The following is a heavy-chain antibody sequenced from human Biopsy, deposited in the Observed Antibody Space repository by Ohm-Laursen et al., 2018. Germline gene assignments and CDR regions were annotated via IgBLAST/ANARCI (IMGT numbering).Heavy chain of an antibody. Sequence: SVKVSCKASGAIFINYAITWVRQAPGQGLEWMGGIIPLFGAPNYAQKFQGRLTITADESKSTTYMELSSLRSEDTAVYYCARLAQIYGDSPFDPWGQGTLVTVSS. V-gene: IGHV1-69*13. CDR1: GAIFINYA. J-gene: IGHJ5*02. CDR3: ARLAQIYGDSPFDP. CDR2: IIPLFGAP. D-gene: IGHD4-17*01.